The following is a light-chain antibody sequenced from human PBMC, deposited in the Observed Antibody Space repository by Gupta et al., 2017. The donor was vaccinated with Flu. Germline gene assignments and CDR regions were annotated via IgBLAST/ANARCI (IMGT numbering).Light chain of an antibody. Sequence: QSVLTQSPSASGTPGPRVTISCSGSSSNIGINIVNWYQQLPGTAPKLLIYSSNQRPSGVPDRFSGSKSGTSASLAISGLQSEDEANYYCAVWDDSLTGVIFGGGTKLTVL. CDR2: SSN. V-gene: IGLV1-44*01. J-gene: IGLJ2*01. CDR1: SSNIGINI. CDR3: AVWDDSLTGVI.